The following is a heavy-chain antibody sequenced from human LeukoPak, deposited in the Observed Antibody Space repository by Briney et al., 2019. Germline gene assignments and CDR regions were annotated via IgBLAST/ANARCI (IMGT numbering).Heavy chain of an antibody. V-gene: IGHV3-74*01. CDR2: INGDGSST. Sequence: GGSLRLSCAASGFTFSTYWMHWVRQAPGKGLVWVSRINGDGSSTSYGDSVKGRFTISRDNARNTLYLQMNGLRVEDTAVYYCARALGDIRGQGTLVTVSS. CDR3: ARALGDI. CDR1: GFTFSTYW. J-gene: IGHJ4*02.